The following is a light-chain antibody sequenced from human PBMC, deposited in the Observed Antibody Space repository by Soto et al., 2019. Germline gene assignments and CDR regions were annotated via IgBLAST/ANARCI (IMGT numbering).Light chain of an antibody. J-gene: IGKJ2*01. V-gene: IGKV3-15*01. CDR2: GAS. CDR1: QSISTN. CDR3: EQYNDWPPVYT. Sequence: EIVMTQSPVTLSVSPGERATLSCRASQSISTNLAWYQQTPGQAPRLLIYGASIRATGLPDRFSGSGSGTEFTLTISGLQSEDFAVYHCEQYNDWPPVYTFGQGTKLEIK.